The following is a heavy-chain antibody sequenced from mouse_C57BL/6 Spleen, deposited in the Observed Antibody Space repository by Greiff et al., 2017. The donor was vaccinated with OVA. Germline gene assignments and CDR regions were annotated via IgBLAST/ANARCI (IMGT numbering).Heavy chain of an antibody. CDR3: ARDGYDDEDYFDY. CDR1: GYTFTSYW. Sequence: LQPGAELVKPGASVKMSCKASGYTFTSYWITWVKQRPGQGLEWIGDIYPGSGSTNYNEKFKSKATLTVDTSSSTAYMQLSSLTSEDSAVYYCARDGYDDEDYFDYWGQGTTLTVSS. CDR2: IYPGSGST. D-gene: IGHD2-2*01. J-gene: IGHJ2*01. V-gene: IGHV1-55*01.